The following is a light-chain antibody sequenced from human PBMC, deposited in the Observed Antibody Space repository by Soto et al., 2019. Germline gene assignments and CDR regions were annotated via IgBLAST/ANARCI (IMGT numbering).Light chain of an antibody. CDR2: DAS. J-gene: IGKJ3*01. V-gene: IGKV3-11*01. CDR1: QSISSY. CDR3: HQRSTWPFT. Sequence: EVVSTQSPATLSLSPGERATLSCRASQSISSYLAWYQQKPDQAPRLLIYDASNRATGIPARFSGSGSGTDFTLTISGLEPEDFAVYYCHQRSTWPFTFGPGTKVDIK.